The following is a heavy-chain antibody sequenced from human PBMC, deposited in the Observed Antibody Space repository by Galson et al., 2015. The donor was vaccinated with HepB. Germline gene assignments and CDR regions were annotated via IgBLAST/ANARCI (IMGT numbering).Heavy chain of an antibody. Sequence: SLRLSCAASGFTFSSYAMHWVRQAPGKGLEWVAVISYDGSNKYYADSVKGRFTISRDNSKNTLYLQMNSLRAEDTAVYYCARADTAMVPLDYWGQGTLVTVSS. D-gene: IGHD5-18*01. CDR2: ISYDGSNK. J-gene: IGHJ4*02. CDR3: ARADTAMVPLDY. CDR1: GFTFSSYA. V-gene: IGHV3-30-3*01.